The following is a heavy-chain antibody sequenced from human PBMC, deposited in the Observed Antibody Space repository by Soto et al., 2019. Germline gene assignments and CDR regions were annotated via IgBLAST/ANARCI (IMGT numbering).Heavy chain of an antibody. CDR3: AEAPSVVVAATPDV. Sequence: GGSLRLSCAASGFTFSSYAMSWVRQAPGKGLEWVSAISGSGGSTYYADSVKGRLTISRENSKNTLYLQMNSLRAEDTAVDYCAEAPSVVVAATPDVWGKGTTVTVSS. CDR1: GFTFSSYA. D-gene: IGHD2-15*01. J-gene: IGHJ6*04. V-gene: IGHV3-23*01. CDR2: ISGSGGST.